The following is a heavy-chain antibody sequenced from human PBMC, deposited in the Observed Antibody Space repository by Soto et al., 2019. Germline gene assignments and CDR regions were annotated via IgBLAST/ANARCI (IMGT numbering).Heavy chain of an antibody. V-gene: IGHV1-3*01. CDR1: GYTFSSYA. CDR2: INAGNGDT. Sequence: ASVKVSCKASGYTFSSYAMHWVRQAPGQRLEWMGWINAGNGDTKYSQKFQGRVTITRDTPANTASVELSSLRSEDTAVYYCARGDHSGSWRIDYWGQGTLVTV. CDR3: ARGDHSGSWRIDY. J-gene: IGHJ4*02. D-gene: IGHD3-10*01.